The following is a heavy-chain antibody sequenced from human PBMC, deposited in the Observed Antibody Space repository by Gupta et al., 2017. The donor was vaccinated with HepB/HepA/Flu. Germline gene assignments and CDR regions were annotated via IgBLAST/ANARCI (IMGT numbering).Heavy chain of an antibody. CDR2: IIPILGIA. J-gene: IGHJ6*02. CDR3: ARDRESSSWEGMDV. D-gene: IGHD6-13*01. V-gene: IGHV1-69*04. Sequence: QVQLVQSGAEVTKPGSSVKVSCKASGGTFSSYAISWVRQAPGQGLEWMGRIIPILGIANYAQKFQGRVTITADKSTSTAYMELSSLRSEDTAVYYCARDRESSSWEGMDVWGQGTTVTVSS. CDR1: GGTFSSYA.